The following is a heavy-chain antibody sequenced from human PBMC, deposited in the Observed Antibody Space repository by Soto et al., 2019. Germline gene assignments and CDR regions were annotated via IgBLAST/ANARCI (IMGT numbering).Heavy chain of an antibody. J-gene: IGHJ4*02. V-gene: IGHV3-64D*06. CDR2: ISSNEGST. CDR1: GFTFSSYA. CDR3: VKGKYDFDY. Sequence: GGALRLSCSASGFTFSSYAMHLVRQAPGKGLEYVSTISSNEGSTYYADSVKGRFTISRDNSKNTLYLQMSSLRAEDTAVYYCVKGKYDFDYWGQGTLVTVSS.